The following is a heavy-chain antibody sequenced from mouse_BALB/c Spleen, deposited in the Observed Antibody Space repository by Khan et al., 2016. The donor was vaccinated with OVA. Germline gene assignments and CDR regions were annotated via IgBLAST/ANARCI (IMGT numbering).Heavy chain of an antibody. CDR2: VSTGGHYT. D-gene: IGHD1-1*01. CDR1: GFTFSTYG. J-gene: IGHJ3*01. Sequence: EVELVESGGDVVKPGGSLKLSCAASGFTFSTYGMSWVRQTPDKGLEWVATVSTGGHYTYYPDTVKGRFTFSRDNAKNTLYLQMSRLKSEDAAMFYCARLAYYYDSEGFAYWGQGTLVTVSA. CDR3: ARLAYYYDSEGFAY. V-gene: IGHV5-6*01.